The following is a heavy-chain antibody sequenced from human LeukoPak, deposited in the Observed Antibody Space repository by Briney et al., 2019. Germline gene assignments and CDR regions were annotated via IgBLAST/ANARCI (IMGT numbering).Heavy chain of an antibody. D-gene: IGHD5-12*01. V-gene: IGHV3-74*01. J-gene: IGHJ3*01. Sequence: PGGSLSLSCTTSGFTFRDYWIHWVRQAPGGGLVWVGRIDNDGSDTIYADSVKGRFTISRDNAKNTLYLQMHSLRAEDTAVYFCARGGFSYGFDVWGQGTVVTVSS. CDR3: ARGGFSYGFDV. CDR2: IDNDGSDT. CDR1: GFTFRDYW.